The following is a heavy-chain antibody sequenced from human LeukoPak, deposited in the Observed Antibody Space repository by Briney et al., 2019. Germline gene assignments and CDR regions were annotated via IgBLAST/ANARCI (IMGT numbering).Heavy chain of an antibody. CDR2: ISDKTT. Sequence: GGTLRLSCAASGFTFSSYGMSWVRQTPGKGLEWVSGISDKTTYYADSVKGRFTISRDNYKNTLYLQMNSLRAEDTAVYYCAKRSGPGSYFDYWGQGTLVTVSS. D-gene: IGHD3-10*01. V-gene: IGHV3-23*01. J-gene: IGHJ4*02. CDR3: AKRSGPGSYFDY. CDR1: GFTFSSYG.